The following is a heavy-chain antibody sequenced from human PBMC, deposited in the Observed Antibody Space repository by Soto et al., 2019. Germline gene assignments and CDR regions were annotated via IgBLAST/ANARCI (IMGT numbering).Heavy chain of an antibody. J-gene: IGHJ4*02. CDR2: SRDKPQGYST. CDR3: VRATYFSDSSGYTRCLDY. CDR1: GFTLSDDY. D-gene: IGHD3-22*01. V-gene: IGHV3-72*01. Sequence: VGSLRLSCAGSGFTLSDDYIDWVREARGKGLEWVGRSRDKPQGYSTAYAASVKGRFTTSRDESKNSAYLQMNSLKTEDTAVYYCVRATYFSDSSGYTRCLDYWGQGTLVTVSS.